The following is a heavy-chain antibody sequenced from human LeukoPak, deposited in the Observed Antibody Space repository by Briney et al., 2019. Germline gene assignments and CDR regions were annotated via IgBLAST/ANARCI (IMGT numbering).Heavy chain of an antibody. CDR1: GGSFSGYY. V-gene: IGHV4-34*01. CDR3: ARTVGYCSGGSCYERAFDI. CDR2: INHSGST. J-gene: IGHJ3*02. Sequence: SETLSLTCAVYGGSFSGYYWSWIRQPPGKGLEWIGEINHSGSTNYNPSLKSRVTISVDTSKNQFSLKLSSVTAADTAVYYCARTVGYCSGGSCYERAFDIWGQGTMVTVSS. D-gene: IGHD2-15*01.